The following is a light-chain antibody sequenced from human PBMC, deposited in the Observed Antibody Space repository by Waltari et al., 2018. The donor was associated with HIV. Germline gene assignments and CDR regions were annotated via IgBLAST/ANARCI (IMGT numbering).Light chain of an antibody. J-gene: IGLJ3*02. CDR2: DVS. CDR1: SSDVGGYNY. CDR3: SSYTSSSTRV. V-gene: IGLV2-14*01. Sequence: QSALTQPASVSGSPGQSITISCTGTSSDVGGYNYVSWHQQYPGKAPKLMIYDVSNGPSGVLNRCSGSRSGNTASLTISGLQAEDEADYYCSSYTSSSTRVFGVGTTLTVL.